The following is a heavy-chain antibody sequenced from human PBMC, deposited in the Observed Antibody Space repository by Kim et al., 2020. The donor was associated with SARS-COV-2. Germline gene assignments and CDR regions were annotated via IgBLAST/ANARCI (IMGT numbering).Heavy chain of an antibody. V-gene: IGHV4-34*01. CDR3: ARGGLAAAGISR. J-gene: IGHJ4*02. CDR1: GGSFSGYY. Sequence: SETLSLTCAVYGGSFSGYYWSWIRQPPGKGLEWIGEINHSGSTNYNPSLKSRVTISVETSKNQFSLKLSSVTAADTAVYYCARGGLAAAGISRWGQGTLVTVSS. CDR2: INHSGST. D-gene: IGHD6-13*01.